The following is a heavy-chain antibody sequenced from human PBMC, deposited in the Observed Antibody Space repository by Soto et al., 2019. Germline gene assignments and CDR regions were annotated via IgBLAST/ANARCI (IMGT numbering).Heavy chain of an antibody. CDR3: AREYDTGSGFYYYYYSLDV. D-gene: IGHD1-26*01. V-gene: IGHV3-48*01. CDR2: ISGDSTTI. CDR1: GFTFSTYS. Sequence: WGSLRLSCSASGFTFSTYSMNWFRQAPGKGLEWIAYISGDSTTIRYADSVKGRTIISRDNAKNAVYLQIGSLRVEDTAVYYCAREYDTGSGFYYYYYSLDVWGQGTTVTVSS. J-gene: IGHJ6*02.